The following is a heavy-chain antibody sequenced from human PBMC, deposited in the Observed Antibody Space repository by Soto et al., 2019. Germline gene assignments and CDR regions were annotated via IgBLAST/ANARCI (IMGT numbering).Heavy chain of an antibody. D-gene: IGHD3-22*01. V-gene: IGHV1-18*01. J-gene: IGHJ2*01. CDR2: ISAYNGNT. CDR3: ASDPSDDDETSGSTI. Sequence: AAVKGSLKASGYTFTSYGISWVRQAPGQGLEWMGWISAYNGNTNYAQKLQGRVTMNTDTYTSKAYMELRSMRSDDTAVYYWASDPSDDDETSGSTIWGR. CDR1: GYTFTSYG.